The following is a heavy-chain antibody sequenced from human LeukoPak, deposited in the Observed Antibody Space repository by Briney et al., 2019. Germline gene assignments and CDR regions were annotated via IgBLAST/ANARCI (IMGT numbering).Heavy chain of an antibody. CDR3: AKDIYGDYVRGAFDI. CDR2: ISWNSGSI. J-gene: IGHJ3*02. Sequence: GGSLSLSCAASGFTFDDYAMHWVRQAPGKGLEWVSGISWNSGSIGYADSVKGRFTISRDNAKNSLYLQMNSLRAEDTALYYCAKDIYGDYVRGAFDIWGQRTMVTVSS. D-gene: IGHD4-17*01. V-gene: IGHV3-9*01. CDR1: GFTFDDYA.